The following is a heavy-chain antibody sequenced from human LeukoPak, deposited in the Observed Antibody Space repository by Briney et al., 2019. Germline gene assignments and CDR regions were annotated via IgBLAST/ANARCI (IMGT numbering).Heavy chain of an antibody. D-gene: IGHD3-16*01. CDR2: IYPGDSDT. CDR1: GYSFSNYW. CDR3: ARLPSGGRKWFDP. V-gene: IGHV5-51*01. J-gene: IGHJ5*02. Sequence: GESLKISCKGSGYSFSNYWIAWVRQMSGKGLEWLGIIYPGDSDTRYSPSFQGQVTISADKSINTAYLQWSSLKASDTAMYYCARLPSGGRKWFDPWGQGTLVTVSS.